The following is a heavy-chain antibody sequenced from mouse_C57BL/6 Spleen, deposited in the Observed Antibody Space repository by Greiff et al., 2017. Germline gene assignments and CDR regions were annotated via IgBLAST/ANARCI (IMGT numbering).Heavy chain of an antibody. J-gene: IGHJ1*03. CDR3: ARAPGYYGSSFYWYFDV. CDR1: GISITTGNYR. Sequence: EVKLLESGPGLVKPSQTVFLTCTVTGISITTGNYRWSWIRQFPGNKLEWIGYIYYSGTITYNPSLTSRTTITRDTPKNQFFLEMNSLTAEDTATYYCARAPGYYGSSFYWYFDVWGTGTTVTVSS. D-gene: IGHD1-1*01. V-gene: IGHV3-5*01. CDR2: IYYSGTI.